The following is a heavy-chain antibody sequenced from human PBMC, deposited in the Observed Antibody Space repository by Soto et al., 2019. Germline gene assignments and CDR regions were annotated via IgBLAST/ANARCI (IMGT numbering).Heavy chain of an antibody. CDR1: GFTFSSYS. V-gene: IGHV3-21*01. CDR2: ISSSSSYI. Sequence: GGSLRLSCAASGFTFSSYSMNWVRQAPGKGLEWVSSISSSSSYIYYADSVKGRFTISRDNAKNSLYLQMNSLRAEDTAVYYCARDVQGPGIQLWIQKTYYYYGMDVWGQGTTVTVSS. J-gene: IGHJ6*02. D-gene: IGHD5-18*01. CDR3: ARDVQGPGIQLWIQKTYYYYGMDV.